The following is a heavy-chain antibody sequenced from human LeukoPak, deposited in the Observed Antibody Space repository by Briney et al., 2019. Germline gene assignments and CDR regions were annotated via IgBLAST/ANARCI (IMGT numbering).Heavy chain of an antibody. CDR3: ARAVGPRAYDY. V-gene: IGHV1-2*02. J-gene: IGHJ4*02. D-gene: IGHD4-23*01. CDR1: GYTFTGYY. Sequence: ASVKVSCKASGYTFTGYYMHWVRQAPEQGLEWMGWINPNSGGTNYAQKFQGRVTMTRDTSISTAYMELSRLRSDDAAVYYCARAVGPRAYDYWGQGTLVTVSS. CDR2: INPNSGGT.